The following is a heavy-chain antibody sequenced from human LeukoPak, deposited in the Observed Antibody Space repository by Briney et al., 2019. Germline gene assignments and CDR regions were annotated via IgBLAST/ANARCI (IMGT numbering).Heavy chain of an antibody. D-gene: IGHD6-19*01. Sequence: GGSLRLSCAASGFTFDDYGMSWVSQAPGKGLEWVSGINWNGGRIDYADSVKGRFTISRDNAKNSLYLQMNGLRAEDTALYYCARGRSGSIAVAVFSYWGQGTLVTVSS. CDR1: GFTFDDYG. J-gene: IGHJ4*02. CDR2: INWNGGRI. CDR3: ARGRSGSIAVAVFSY. V-gene: IGHV3-20*04.